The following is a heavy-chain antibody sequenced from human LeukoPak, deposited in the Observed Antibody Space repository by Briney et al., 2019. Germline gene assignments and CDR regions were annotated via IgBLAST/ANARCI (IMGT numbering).Heavy chain of an antibody. V-gene: IGHV3-66*03. CDR1: GFTVSSNS. D-gene: IGHD3-3*01. CDR3: ARGGVVIIRAIDY. Sequence: GGSLRLSCTVSGFTVSSNSMSWVRQAPGKGLEWVSFIYSDNTHYSDSVKGRFTISRDNSKNTLYLQMNSLRAEDTAVYYCARGGVVIIRAIDYWGQGTLVTVSS. J-gene: IGHJ4*02. CDR2: IYSDNT.